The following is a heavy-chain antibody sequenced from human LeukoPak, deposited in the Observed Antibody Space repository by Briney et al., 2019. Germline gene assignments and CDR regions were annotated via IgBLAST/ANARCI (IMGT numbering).Heavy chain of an antibody. V-gene: IGHV4-59*01. Sequence: SETLPLTCTVSGGSISSYYWSWIRQPPGKGLEWIGYIYYSGSTKYNPSLKSRVTISVDTSKNQFSLKLSSVTAADTAVYYCARDRQGFDPWGQGTLVTVSS. CDR3: ARDRQGFDP. J-gene: IGHJ5*02. CDR1: GGSISSYY. CDR2: IYYSGST.